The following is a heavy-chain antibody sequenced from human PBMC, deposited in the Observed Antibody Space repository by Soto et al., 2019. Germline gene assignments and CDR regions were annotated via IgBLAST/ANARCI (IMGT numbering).Heavy chain of an antibody. CDR3: ARGEGMAARHDGYDI. CDR2: ISTSTGNT. CDR1: GYTFTNYD. D-gene: IGHD6-6*01. Sequence: ASVKFSCKASGYTFTNYDVTWVRQAPGQGLEWMGWISTSTGNTNYAQKLQGRVTMTTDTSASTAYMELRSLRSDDTAVYYCARGEGMAARHDGYDIWGQGTMVTVS. J-gene: IGHJ3*02. V-gene: IGHV1-18*04.